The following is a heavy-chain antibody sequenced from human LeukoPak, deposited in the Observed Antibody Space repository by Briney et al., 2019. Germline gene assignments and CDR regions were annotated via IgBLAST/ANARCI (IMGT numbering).Heavy chain of an antibody. V-gene: IGHV3-74*03. J-gene: IGHJ4*02. CDR3: ARIVQWPKGFDH. D-gene: IGHD6-19*01. Sequence: GGSLRLSCAASGFAFSGAWIHWVRRVPGKGLVWVSGISNDASITEYTGSVKGRFTISRDNSKNTLYLQMSSLRVEDTAAYYCARIVQWPKGFDHWGQGTLVTVSS. CDR2: ISNDASIT. CDR1: GFAFSGAW.